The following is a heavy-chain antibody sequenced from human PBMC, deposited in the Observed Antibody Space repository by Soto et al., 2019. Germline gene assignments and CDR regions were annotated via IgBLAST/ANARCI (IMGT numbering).Heavy chain of an antibody. Sequence: GGSLRLSCAASGFSFSRYLMTWVRQTPGQGLEWVSSISGRGDATYYADSVKGRFTISRDNAKNSLYLQMNSLRAEDTAVYYCARGGGYWYYFDYWGQGTLVTVSS. CDR2: ISGRGDAT. CDR3: ARGGGYWYYFDY. V-gene: IGHV3-21*04. D-gene: IGHD5-12*01. J-gene: IGHJ4*02. CDR1: GFSFSRYL.